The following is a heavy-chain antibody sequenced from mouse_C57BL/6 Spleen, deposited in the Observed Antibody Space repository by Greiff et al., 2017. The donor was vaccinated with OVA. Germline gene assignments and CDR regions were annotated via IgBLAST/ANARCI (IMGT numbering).Heavy chain of an antibody. V-gene: IGHV14-4*01. J-gene: IGHJ3*01. CDR1: GFNIKDDY. D-gene: IGHD2-1*01. CDR2: IDPENGDT. Sequence: EVMLVESGAELVRPGASVKLSCTASGFNIKDDYMHWVKQRPEQGLEWIGWIDPENGDTEYASKFQGKATITADTSSNTAYLQLSSLTSEDTAVYYCTLYYGNYAWFAYWGQGTLVTVSA. CDR3: TLYYGNYAWFAY.